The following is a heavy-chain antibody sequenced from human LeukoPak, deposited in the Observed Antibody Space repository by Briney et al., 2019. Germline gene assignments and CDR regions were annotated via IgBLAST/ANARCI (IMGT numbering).Heavy chain of an antibody. J-gene: IGHJ6*04. Sequence: ASVKVSCKASGYTFTSYAMNWVRQAPGQGLEWMGWINTNTGNPTYAQGFTGRFVLSLDTSVSTAYLQICSLKAEDTAVYYCARGFTMVRGVHTNHYYYYGVDVWGKGTTVTVSS. CDR3: ARGFTMVRGVHTNHYYYYGVDV. CDR2: INTNTGNP. D-gene: IGHD3-10*01. CDR1: GYTFTSYA. V-gene: IGHV7-4-1*01.